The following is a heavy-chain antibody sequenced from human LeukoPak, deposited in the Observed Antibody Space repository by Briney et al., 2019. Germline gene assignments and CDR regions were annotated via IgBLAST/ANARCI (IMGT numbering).Heavy chain of an antibody. Sequence: SETLSLTCAVYGGSFSGYYWSWIRQPPGKGLEWIGEINHSGSTNYNPSLKSRVTISVDTSKNQFSLKLSSVTAADTAVYYCARGSGSERKDYYYGSGSYSYRDYFDYWGQGTLVTVSS. J-gene: IGHJ4*02. V-gene: IGHV4-34*01. D-gene: IGHD3-10*01. CDR1: GGSFSGYY. CDR3: ARGSGSERKDYYYGSGSYSYRDYFDY. CDR2: INHSGST.